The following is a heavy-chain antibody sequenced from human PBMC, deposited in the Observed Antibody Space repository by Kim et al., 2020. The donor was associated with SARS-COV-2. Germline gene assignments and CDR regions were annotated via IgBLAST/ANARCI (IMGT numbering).Heavy chain of an antibody. J-gene: IGHJ6*02. CDR1: GFTFSSYE. D-gene: IGHD6-13*01. V-gene: IGHV3-48*03. Sequence: GGSLRLSCAASGFTFSSYEMNWVRQAPGKGLEWVSYISSSGSTIYYADSVKGRFTISRDNAKNSLYLQMNSLRAEDTAVYYCARAGYSSSWYDYYYYYGMDVWGQGTTVTVSS. CDR2: ISSSGSTI. CDR3: ARAGYSSSWYDYYYYYGMDV.